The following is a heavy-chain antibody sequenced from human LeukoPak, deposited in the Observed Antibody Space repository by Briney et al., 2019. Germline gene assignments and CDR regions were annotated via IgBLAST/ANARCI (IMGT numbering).Heavy chain of an antibody. CDR3: ARGPYSSGRPSPYYFDY. D-gene: IGHD6-19*01. CDR1: GGSFSGYY. CDR2: INHSGST. Sequence: PSETLSLTCAVYGGSFSGYYWSWIRQPPGKGLEWIGEINHSGSTYYNPSLNSRVTISVDTSKNQFSLKLSSVTAADTAVYYCARGPYSSGRPSPYYFDYWGQGTLVTVSS. J-gene: IGHJ4*02. V-gene: IGHV4-34*01.